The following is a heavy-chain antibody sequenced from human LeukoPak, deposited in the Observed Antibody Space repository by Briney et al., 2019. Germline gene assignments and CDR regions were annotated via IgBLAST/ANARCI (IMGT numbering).Heavy chain of an antibody. J-gene: IGHJ6*02. CDR2: IIPVLNIT. V-gene: IGHV1-69*04. Sequence: ASVKVSCKTSGGTFSSSAITWVRQAPGQGLERMGRIIPVLNITTYAQKFQGSVTITADTSTSTVYMELSSLRSEETAVYYCARDQGLTAPPPYGLDVWGQGTTVIVSS. D-gene: IGHD5-18*01. CDR3: ARDQGLTAPPPYGLDV. CDR1: GGTFSSSA.